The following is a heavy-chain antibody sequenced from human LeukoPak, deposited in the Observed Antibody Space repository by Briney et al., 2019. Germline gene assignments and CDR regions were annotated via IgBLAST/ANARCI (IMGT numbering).Heavy chain of an antibody. V-gene: IGHV1-2*02. D-gene: IGHD5-18*01. J-gene: IGHJ5*02. CDR1: GYTFTGYY. Sequence: ASVNVSCKASGYTFTGYYMHWVRQAPGQGREWMGWINPNSGGTNYAQKFQGRVTMTSDTSIRTAYMELSRLRSDDTAVYYCARDIVMVTYWFDPWGQGTLVTVSS. CDR2: INPNSGGT. CDR3: ARDIVMVTYWFDP.